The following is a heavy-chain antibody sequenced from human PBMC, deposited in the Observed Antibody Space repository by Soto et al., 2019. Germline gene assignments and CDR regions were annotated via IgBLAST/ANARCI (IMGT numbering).Heavy chain of an antibody. J-gene: IGHJ5*02. Sequence: GGSLRLSCAASGYTFGSYAINWVRQAPGEGLQWVSAISGSGGSTYYADSVKGRFTISRDNSKNTLYLQMNSLRAEDTAVYYCAKVKTTPWFDPWGQGTLVTAPQ. CDR3: AKVKTTPWFDP. CDR1: GYTFGSYA. V-gene: IGHV3-23*01. D-gene: IGHD4-17*01. CDR2: ISGSGGST.